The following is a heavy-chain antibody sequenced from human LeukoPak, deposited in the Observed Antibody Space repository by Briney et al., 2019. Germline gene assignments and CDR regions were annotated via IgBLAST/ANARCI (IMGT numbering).Heavy chain of an antibody. CDR2: IRTSTTPI. J-gene: IGHJ4*02. Sequence: TGGPLRLSCAASGFSFSSYTMNCVRQAPGKALEWISYIRTSTTPIHYAESVKGRFTISRDNAKNSLYLQMNSLRDEDTAVYYCARDNGENYHTAFDYWGQGTLVTVSS. CDR3: ARDNGENYHTAFDY. CDR1: GFSFSSYT. D-gene: IGHD2-8*01. V-gene: IGHV3-48*02.